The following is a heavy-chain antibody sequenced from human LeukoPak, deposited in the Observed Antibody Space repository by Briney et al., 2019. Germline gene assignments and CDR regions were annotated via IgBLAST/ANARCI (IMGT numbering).Heavy chain of an antibody. D-gene: IGHD3-16*01. Sequence: PSETLSLTCTVSGGSISSSSYYWGWIRQPPGKGLEWIGSIYYSGSTNYNPSLKSRVSISTDTSKNQFSLNLSSVTAADTALYYCARTFWGRYIDYWGQGTLVTVSS. J-gene: IGHJ4*02. CDR3: ARTFWGRYIDY. V-gene: IGHV4-39*07. CDR1: GGSISSSSYY. CDR2: IYYSGST.